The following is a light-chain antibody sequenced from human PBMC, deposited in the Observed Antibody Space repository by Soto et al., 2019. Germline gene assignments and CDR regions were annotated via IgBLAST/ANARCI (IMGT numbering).Light chain of an antibody. CDR2: DAS. V-gene: IGKV1-5*01. CDR3: QESYSVPPT. J-gene: IGKJ4*01. CDR1: QAISVS. Sequence: IPMTQSPSTLSASVGDTVTISCRASQAISVSLAWYRQKPGKAPNLLIYDASTLQEGVPSRFSGSGSGTEFTLTVTRLQPDDFATYYCQESYSVPPTFGGGTTVEIK.